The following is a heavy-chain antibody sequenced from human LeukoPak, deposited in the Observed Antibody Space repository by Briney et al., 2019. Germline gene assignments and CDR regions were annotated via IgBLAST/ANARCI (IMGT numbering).Heavy chain of an antibody. V-gene: IGHV3-15*01. CDR3: TTTGVLWFGDTAGFDY. J-gene: IGHJ4*02. CDR2: IKSKTDGGTP. CDR1: GFTFSNAW. Sequence: QTGGPLRLSCAASGFTFSNAWMSWVRQAPGKGLEWVSRIKSKTDGGTPDYAAPVKGRFTISRDDSKNTLYLQMNSLTTEATAVYYCTTTGVLWFGDTAGFDYWGQGTLVTVSS. D-gene: IGHD3-10*01.